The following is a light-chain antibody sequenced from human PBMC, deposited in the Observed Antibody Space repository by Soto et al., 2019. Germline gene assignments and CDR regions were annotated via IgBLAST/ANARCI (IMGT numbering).Light chain of an antibody. Sequence: QSALTQPASVSGSPGQSITISCTGTSSDVGGYNYVSWYQQHPGEAPKLMIYDVSNRPSGVSNRFSGSKSGNTASLTISGLQAEDEADYYCSSYTSSSTLKVFGGGTQLTVL. CDR1: SSDVGGYNY. CDR2: DVS. J-gene: IGLJ2*01. V-gene: IGLV2-14*01. CDR3: SSYTSSSTLKV.